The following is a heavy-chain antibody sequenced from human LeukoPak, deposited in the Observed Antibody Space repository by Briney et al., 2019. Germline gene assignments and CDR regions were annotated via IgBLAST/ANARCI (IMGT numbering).Heavy chain of an antibody. CDR2: IYSGGST. J-gene: IGHJ4*02. D-gene: IGHD4-23*01. CDR1: GFTVSSNY. V-gene: IGHV3-53*01. Sequence: PGGSLRLSCAAPGFTVSSNYMSWVRQAPGKGLEWVSVIYSGGSTYYADSVKGRFTISRDNSKNTLYLQMNSLRAEDTAVYYCARDRGYGGNSNAFDYWGQGTLVTVSS. CDR3: ARDRGYGGNSNAFDY.